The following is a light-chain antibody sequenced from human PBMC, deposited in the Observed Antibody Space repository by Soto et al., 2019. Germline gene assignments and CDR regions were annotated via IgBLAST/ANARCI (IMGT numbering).Light chain of an antibody. CDR1: SSDIGGYNY. J-gene: IGLJ1*01. CDR3: CSYTSRSTRV. CDR2: EVS. V-gene: IGLV2-14*01. Sequence: QSALTQPASVSGSPGQSITISCTGTSSDIGGYNYVSWYQQHPGKAPKLMIYEVSNRPSGVSNRFSGSKSGTTASLTISGLQAEDEADYYCCSYTSRSTRVFGSGTKLTVL.